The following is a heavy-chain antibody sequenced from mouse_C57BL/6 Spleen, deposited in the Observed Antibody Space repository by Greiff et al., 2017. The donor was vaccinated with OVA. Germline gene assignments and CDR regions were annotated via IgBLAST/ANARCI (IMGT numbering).Heavy chain of an antibody. CDR3: ARRGLRSWFAY. V-gene: IGHV1-18*01. J-gene: IGHJ3*01. CDR2: INPNNGGT. D-gene: IGHD3-3*01. Sequence: EVQLVESGPELVKPGASVKIPCKASGYTFTDYNMDWVKQSPGKSLEWIGDINPNNGGTIYNQKFKGKATLTVDKSSSTAYLELRSLTSEDTADYYCARRGLRSWFAYWGQGTLVTVSA. CDR1: GYTFTDYN.